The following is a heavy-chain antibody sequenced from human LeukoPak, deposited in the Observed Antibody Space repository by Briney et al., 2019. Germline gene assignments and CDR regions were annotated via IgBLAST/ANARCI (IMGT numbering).Heavy chain of an antibody. J-gene: IGHJ1*01. V-gene: IGHV3-48*02. D-gene: IGHD2-15*01. CDR1: GFTFSNYS. CDR3: AKAGCGDGSCYYAEYFQH. Sequence: GGSLRLSCAASGFTFSNYSMNWVRQAPGKGLEWVSSIDSFSTIYYADSVKGRFTISRDDSKDSLFLQMSSLRDEDTAVYYCAKAGCGDGSCYYAEYFQHWGQGTLVTVSS. CDR2: IDSFSTI.